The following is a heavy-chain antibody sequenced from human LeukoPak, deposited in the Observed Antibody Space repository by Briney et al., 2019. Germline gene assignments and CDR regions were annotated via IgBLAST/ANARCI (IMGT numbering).Heavy chain of an antibody. CDR2: IIPIFGTA. J-gene: IGHJ5*02. CDR1: GGTFSSYA. Sequence: SVKVSCKASGGTFSSYAISWVRQAPGQGLEWMGGIIPIFGTANYAQKSQGRVTITADESTSTAYMELSSLRSEDTAVYYCARAEAVTMVRGVITEYNWFDPWGQGTLVTVSS. D-gene: IGHD3-10*01. CDR3: ARAEAVTMVRGVITEYNWFDP. V-gene: IGHV1-69*13.